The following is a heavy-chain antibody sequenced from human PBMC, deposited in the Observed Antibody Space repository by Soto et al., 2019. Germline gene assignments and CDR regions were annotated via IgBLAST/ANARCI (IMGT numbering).Heavy chain of an antibody. CDR1: GFTFSSYS. J-gene: IGHJ5*02. V-gene: IGHV3-21*01. D-gene: IGHD3-16*02. CDR2: ISSSSSYI. CDR3: ASSPDFNYDYVWGSYRWYNWFVP. Sequence: PGGSLRLSCAASGFTFSSYSMNWVRQAPGKGLEWVSSISSSSSYIYYADSVKGRFTISRDNAKNSLYLQMNSLRAEDTAVYYCASSPDFNYDYVWGSYRWYNWFVPWGQGTLVTVSS.